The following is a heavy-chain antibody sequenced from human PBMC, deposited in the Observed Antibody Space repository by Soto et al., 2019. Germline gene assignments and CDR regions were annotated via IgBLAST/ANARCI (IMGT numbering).Heavy chain of an antibody. CDR1: VGTFIIYS. J-gene: IGHJ3*02. Sequence: WGCXGLSGSASVGTFIIYSIIVVRHAPGKGRGFVSAISGSCGSRYYADSVNGRCAISRDNSKTTLYLQMNSLRAEDTAVYYRGKHWDPDPYARRAHPAADFDIWGPGTMVTV. D-gene: IGHD2-2*01. V-gene: IGHV3-23*01. CDR2: ISGSCGSR. CDR3: GKHWDPDPYARRAHPAADFDI.